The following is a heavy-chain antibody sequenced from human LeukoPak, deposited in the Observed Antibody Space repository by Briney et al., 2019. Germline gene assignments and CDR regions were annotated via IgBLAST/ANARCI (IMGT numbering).Heavy chain of an antibody. CDR3: AFSEVTNYYYYSGMDV. V-gene: IGHV1-69*13. CDR2: IIPIFGTA. D-gene: IGHD2-21*02. Sequence: ASVKVSCKASGGTFSSYAISWVRQAPGQGLEWMGGIIPIFGTANYAQKFQGRVTITADESTSTAYMELRSLRSEDTAVYYCAFSEVTNYYYYSGMDVWGQGTTVTVSS. J-gene: IGHJ6*02. CDR1: GGTFSSYA.